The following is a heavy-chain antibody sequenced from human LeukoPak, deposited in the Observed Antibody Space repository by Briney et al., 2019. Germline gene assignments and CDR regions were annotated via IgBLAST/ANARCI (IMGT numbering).Heavy chain of an antibody. V-gene: IGHV3-23*01. CDR1: GFTVSSNY. J-gene: IGHJ4*02. CDR3: ASGGEVPALNFDY. D-gene: IGHD2-2*01. Sequence: GGSLRLSCAASGFTVSSNYMSWVRQAPGKGLEWVSAISGSGGSTYYADSVKGRFTISRDNSKNTLYLQMDSLRAEDTAVYYCASGGEVPALNFDYWGQGNLVTVSS. CDR2: ISGSGGST.